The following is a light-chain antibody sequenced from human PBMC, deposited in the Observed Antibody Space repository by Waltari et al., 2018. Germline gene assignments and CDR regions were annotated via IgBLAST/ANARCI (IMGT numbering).Light chain of an antibody. CDR3: HSRDSSGNVL. V-gene: IGLV3-19*01. Sequence: SSELTQDPAVSVALGQTVRITCQGASLRTYYVSWFQQKPGQAPALVIYGQNNRPSGIPDRFSAYSSGSTASLTIIGAQAEDEADYYCHSRDSSGNVLIGGGTKLTVV. CDR1: SLRTYY. CDR2: GQN. J-gene: IGLJ2*01.